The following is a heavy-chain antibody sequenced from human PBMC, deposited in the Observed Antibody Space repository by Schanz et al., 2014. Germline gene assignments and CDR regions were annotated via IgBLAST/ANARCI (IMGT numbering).Heavy chain of an antibody. CDR1: GFIFGISV. Sequence: EVQLLESGGGLIQPGGSLRLSCAASGFIFGISVMAWVRQAPGKGLEWVSLISDSGDTAYYADSVKGRFTISRDNSKNTLYLQMNSLRAEDTAVYYCAKDRSWDYDSSGYFDYWGQGTLVTVSS. CDR2: ISDSGDTA. V-gene: IGHV3-23*01. J-gene: IGHJ4*02. CDR3: AKDRSWDYDSSGYFDY. D-gene: IGHD3-22*01.